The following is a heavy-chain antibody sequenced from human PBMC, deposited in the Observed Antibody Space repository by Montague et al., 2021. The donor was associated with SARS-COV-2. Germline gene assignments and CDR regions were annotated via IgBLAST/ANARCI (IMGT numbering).Heavy chain of an antibody. CDR1: GDSVSSNSAA. V-gene: IGHV6-1*01. D-gene: IGHD3-9*01. CDR2: TYYRSKWFH. Sequence: CAISGDSVSSNSAAWNWIRQPPSRGLEWLGRTYYRSKWFHDYAISVKSRIIINPDTSKNQFSLKLSSVTAADTAVYYCARTGLGAYDILTGYTVNAFDMWGQGTMVTVSS. CDR3: ARTGLGAYDILTGYTVNAFDM. J-gene: IGHJ3*02.